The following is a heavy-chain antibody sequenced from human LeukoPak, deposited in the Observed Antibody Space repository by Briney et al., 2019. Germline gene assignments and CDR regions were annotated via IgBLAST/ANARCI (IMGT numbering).Heavy chain of an antibody. CDR1: GDSISSHY. CDR2: ISSSGST. Sequence: SETLSLTCFVSGDSISSHYWNWIRQPPGKGLEWIGYISSSGSTNYNPSLKSRVTVSIDTSKNQFSLNLSSVTAADTAVYYCARASLVGYFSYFYMDVWGKGTTVTFSS. D-gene: IGHD1-26*01. J-gene: IGHJ6*03. V-gene: IGHV4-59*11. CDR3: ARASLVGYFSYFYMDV.